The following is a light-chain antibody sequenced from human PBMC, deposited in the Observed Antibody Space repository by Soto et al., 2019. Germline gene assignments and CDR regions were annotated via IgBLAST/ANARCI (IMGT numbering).Light chain of an antibody. CDR1: SGHTNNA. V-gene: IGLV4-69*01. CDR2: VNSDGSH. J-gene: IGLJ2*01. CDR3: QTWGTGIYVV. Sequence: QPVLTQSPSASASLGASVKLTCTLRSGHTNNAIAWHQQKPEEGPRYLMKVNSDGSHSKGDGIPDRFSGSSSGAERYLIISSLQSEDEADYYCQTWGTGIYVVFGGGTKLTVL.